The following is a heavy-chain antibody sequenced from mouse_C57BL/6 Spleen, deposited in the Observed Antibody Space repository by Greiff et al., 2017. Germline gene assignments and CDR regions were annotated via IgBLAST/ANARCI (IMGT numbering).Heavy chain of an antibody. J-gene: IGHJ2*01. CDR1: GFSLTSYG. CDR2: IWSGGST. CDR3: SPKAGTGPPYYFDY. V-gene: IGHV2-2*01. Sequence: VQLQQSGPGLVQPSQSLSITCTASGFSLTSYGVHWVRQSPGKGLEWLGVIWSGGSTDYNAAFISRLGISKDNYKCKVFFTMHSLLAADTPISYCSPKAGTGPPYYFDYWGQGTTLTVSS. D-gene: IGHD4-1*01.